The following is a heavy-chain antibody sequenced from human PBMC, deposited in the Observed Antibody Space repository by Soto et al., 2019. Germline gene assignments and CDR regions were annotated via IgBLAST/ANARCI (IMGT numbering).Heavy chain of an antibody. J-gene: IGHJ5*02. CDR3: ARFGDSGYPPSWFEP. Sequence: PSETLSLTCTVSGVSISSGGYYWSLIRQHPVKGLEWIEYIYYSGSTYYNPSLKSRVTISVDTSKNQFSLKLSSVTAADTAVYYCARFGDSGYPPSWFEPWGQGTLVTVST. V-gene: IGHV4-31*03. CDR2: IYYSGST. D-gene: IGHD5-12*01. CDR1: GVSISSGGYY.